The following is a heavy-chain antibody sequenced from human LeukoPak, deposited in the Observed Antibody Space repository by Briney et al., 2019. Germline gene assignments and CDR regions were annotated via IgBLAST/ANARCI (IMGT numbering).Heavy chain of an antibody. J-gene: IGHJ4*02. CDR3: ARDRVGGSYRY. CDR2: INPNSGGT. CDR1: GYTFTGYY. V-gene: IGHV1-2*02. Sequence: ASVKVSCKASGYTFTGYYMHWVRQAPGQVLAWMGWINPNSGGTNYAQKFQGRVTMTRDTSISTAYVELSRLRSDDTAVYYCARDRVGGSYRYWGQGTLVTVSS. D-gene: IGHD1-26*01.